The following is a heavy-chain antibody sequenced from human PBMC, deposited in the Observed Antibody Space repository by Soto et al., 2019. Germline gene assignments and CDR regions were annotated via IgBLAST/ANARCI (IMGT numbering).Heavy chain of an antibody. V-gene: IGHV3-64D*06. CDR2: ISSNGGST. J-gene: IGHJ4*02. D-gene: IGHD6-6*01. CDR1: GFTFISYA. Sequence: PGGSLRLSCSASGFTFISYAMHWVRQTPGKGLEYVSAISSNGGSTYYADSVKGRFTISRDNSKNTLYLQMSSLRAEDTAVYYCVKDRGGSSLPYSFDYWGQETLFTVSS. CDR3: VKDRGGSSLPYSFDY.